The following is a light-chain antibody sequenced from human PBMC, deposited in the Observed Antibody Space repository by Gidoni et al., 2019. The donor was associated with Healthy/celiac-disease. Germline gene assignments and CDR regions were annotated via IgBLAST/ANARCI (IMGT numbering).Light chain of an antibody. CDR2: KAS. CDR3: QHRGT. V-gene: IGKV1-5*03. Sequence: DIHMTQSPSTLSASVGDRVTITCRASQSISSWLAWYQQKPGKAPKLLFYKASRLESGVPSRFSGSGSGTEFTLTISSLQPDDFATYYCQHRGTFGQGTKVEIK. J-gene: IGKJ1*01. CDR1: QSISSW.